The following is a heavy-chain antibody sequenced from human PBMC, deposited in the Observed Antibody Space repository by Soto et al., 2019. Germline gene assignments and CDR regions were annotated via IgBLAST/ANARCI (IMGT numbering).Heavy chain of an antibody. D-gene: IGHD2-2*02. CDR3: ARDQDIVVVPAAIQGFDY. Sequence: GASVKVSRKASGYTFTSYYMHWVRQAPGQGLEWMGIINPSGGSTSYAQKFQGRVTMTRDTSTSTVYMELSSLRSEDTAVYYCARDQDIVVVPAAIQGFDYWGQGTLVTVSS. CDR2: INPSGGST. V-gene: IGHV1-46*01. J-gene: IGHJ4*02. CDR1: GYTFTSYY.